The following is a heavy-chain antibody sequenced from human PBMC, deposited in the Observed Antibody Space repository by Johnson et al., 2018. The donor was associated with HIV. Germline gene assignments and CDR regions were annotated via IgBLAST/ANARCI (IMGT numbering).Heavy chain of an antibody. CDR3: TTGLSSGKGAFDI. Sequence: VQLVESGGGLVKPGGSLRLSCAASGFTFSSYAMSWVRQAPGKGLEWVGRIKSKTDGGTTDYAAPVKGRFTISRDDSKNTLYLQMNSLKTEDTAVYYCTTGLSSGKGAFDIWGQGTMVTVSS. V-gene: IGHV3-15*01. J-gene: IGHJ3*02. CDR1: GFTFSSYA. D-gene: IGHD5-12*01. CDR2: IKSKTDGGTT.